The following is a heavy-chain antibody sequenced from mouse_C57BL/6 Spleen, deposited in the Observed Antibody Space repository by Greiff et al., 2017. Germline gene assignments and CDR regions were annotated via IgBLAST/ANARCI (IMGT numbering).Heavy chain of an antibody. CDR2: ISYDGSN. Sequence: EVQLQQSGPGLVKPSQSLSLTCSVTGYSITSGYYWNRIRQFPGNKLEWMGYISYDGSNNYNPSLKNRISITRDTSKNQFFLKLNSVTTEDTATYYCAKGNWGFDYWGQGTTLTVSS. CDR1: GYSITSGYY. D-gene: IGHD4-1*01. CDR3: AKGNWGFDY. J-gene: IGHJ2*01. V-gene: IGHV3-6*01.